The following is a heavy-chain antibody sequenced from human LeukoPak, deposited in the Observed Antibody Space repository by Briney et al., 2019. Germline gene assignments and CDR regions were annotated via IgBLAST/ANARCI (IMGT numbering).Heavy chain of an antibody. CDR3: ARDIVDTAMVFDY. Sequence: ASVKVSCKVSGYTLTELSMHWVRQAPGKGLEWMGGFDPEDGETIYAQKLQGRVTMTTDTSTSTAYMELRSLRSDDTAVYYCARDIVDTAMVFDYWGQGTLVTVSS. J-gene: IGHJ4*02. CDR2: FDPEDGET. CDR1: GYTLTELS. D-gene: IGHD5-18*01. V-gene: IGHV1-24*01.